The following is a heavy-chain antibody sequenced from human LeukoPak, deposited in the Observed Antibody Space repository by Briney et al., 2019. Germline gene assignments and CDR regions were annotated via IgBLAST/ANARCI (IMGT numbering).Heavy chain of an antibody. CDR1: GFTFSSYT. Sequence: GGSLRLSCAASGFTFSSYTMNWVRQAPGKGLEWVSSISSSSSYIYYADSVKGRFTISRDNAKNSLFLQMNSLRAEDTAVFYCARVYFDSSGPAYYFDYWGQGTLVTVSS. CDR3: ARVYFDSSGPAYYFDY. CDR2: ISSSSSYI. D-gene: IGHD3-22*01. J-gene: IGHJ4*02. V-gene: IGHV3-21*01.